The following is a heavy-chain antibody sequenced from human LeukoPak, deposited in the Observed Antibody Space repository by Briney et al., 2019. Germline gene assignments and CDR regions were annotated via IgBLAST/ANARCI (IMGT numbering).Heavy chain of an antibody. CDR3: AREATTGWYAPEC. Sequence: GGSLRLSCAVSGFTFSNYWMSWVRQARGKGLEWVANIREDGGEQYYVDSVKGRFTISRDNPKNSAYLQMDSLRVEDTAVYYCAREATTGWYAPECWGQGTLVTVSS. J-gene: IGHJ4*02. D-gene: IGHD6-19*01. CDR1: GFTFSNYW. CDR2: IREDGGEQ. V-gene: IGHV3-7*01.